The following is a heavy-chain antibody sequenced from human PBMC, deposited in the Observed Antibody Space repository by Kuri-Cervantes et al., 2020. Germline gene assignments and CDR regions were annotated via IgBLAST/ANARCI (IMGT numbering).Heavy chain of an antibody. Sequence: GGSLRLSCVASGFRFDDYAMHWVRQSPRKGLQWVSGINWDSGRTGYADSVKGRFTISRDNGKNSLYLQMNSLRAEDTAVYYCARERYSSGWYFDYWGQGTLVTVSS. J-gene: IGHJ4*02. D-gene: IGHD6-19*01. CDR3: ARERYSSGWYFDY. CDR1: GFRFDDYA. CDR2: INWDSGRT. V-gene: IGHV3-9*01.